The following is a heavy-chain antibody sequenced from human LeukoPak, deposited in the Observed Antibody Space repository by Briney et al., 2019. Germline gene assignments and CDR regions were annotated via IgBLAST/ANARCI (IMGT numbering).Heavy chain of an antibody. D-gene: IGHD3-16*01. CDR1: GYSFTSYW. V-gene: IGHV5-10-1*01. CDR2: IDSSDSFT. J-gene: IGHJ5*02. Sequence: GESLKISCQASGYSFTSYWITWVRQVPGRGLEWMAGIDSSDSFTNYSPSLQGHVTISVDKAIGTAYMELSSLEPADTALYFCTRHWGRDDSSKRVASDLWGQGTLVIVSS. CDR3: TRHWGRDDSSKRVASDL.